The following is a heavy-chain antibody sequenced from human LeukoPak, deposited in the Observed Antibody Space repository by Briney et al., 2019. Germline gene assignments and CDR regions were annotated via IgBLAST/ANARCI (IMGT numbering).Heavy chain of an antibody. J-gene: IGHJ3*02. CDR2: ISSSSSYI. CDR3: ARGGSYLSAFDI. Sequence: GGSLRLSCAASGFTFSSYSMNWVRQAPGKGLEWVSSISSSSSYIYYADSVKGRFTISRDNAKNSLYLQMNSLKTEDTAVYYCARGGSYLSAFDIWGQGTMVTVSS. D-gene: IGHD1-26*01. CDR1: GFTFSSYS. V-gene: IGHV3-21*04.